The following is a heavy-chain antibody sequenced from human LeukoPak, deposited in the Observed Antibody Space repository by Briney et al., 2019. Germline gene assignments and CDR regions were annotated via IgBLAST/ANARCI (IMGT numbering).Heavy chain of an antibody. CDR1: GGSISSSSYY. CDR3: ARLGFYGLTDY. V-gene: IGHV4-39*01. J-gene: IGHJ4*02. D-gene: IGHD2/OR15-2a*01. CDR2: IYYCGST. Sequence: SETLSLTCTASGGSISSSSYYWGWIRQPPGKGLEWIGSIYYCGSTYYNPSLKSRVTTSVDTSKNQFSLKLSSVTAADTAVYYCARLGFYGLTDYWGQGTLVTVSS.